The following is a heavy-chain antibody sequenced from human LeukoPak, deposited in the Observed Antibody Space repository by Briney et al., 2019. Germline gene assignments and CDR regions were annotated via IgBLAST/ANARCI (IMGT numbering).Heavy chain of an antibody. CDR2: IIPILGIA. CDR3: ARDSDRSSSHEFFDY. CDR1: GGTFSSYT. Sequence: GASVKVSCKASGGTFSSYTISWVRQAPGQGLEWMGRIIPILGIANYAQKFQGRVTITADKSTSTAYMELSSLRSEDTAVYYCARDSDRSSSHEFFDYWGQGNLVTVSS. D-gene: IGHD6-6*01. J-gene: IGHJ4*02. V-gene: IGHV1-69*04.